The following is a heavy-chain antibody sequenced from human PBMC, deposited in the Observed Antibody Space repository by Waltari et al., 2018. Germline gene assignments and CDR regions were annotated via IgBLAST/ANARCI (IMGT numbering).Heavy chain of an antibody. D-gene: IGHD6-13*01. J-gene: IGHJ6*02. CDR1: GGTFSSYA. Sequence: QVQLVQSGAEVKKPGSSVKVSCKASGGTFSSYAISWVRQAPGQGLEWMGGIIPIFGTANYAQKFQGRVTSTADESTRTAYMELSSLRSEDTAVYYCARVRQQLVLKYGMDVWGQGTTVTVSS. CDR3: ARVRQQLVLKYGMDV. V-gene: IGHV1-69*13. CDR2: IIPIFGTA.